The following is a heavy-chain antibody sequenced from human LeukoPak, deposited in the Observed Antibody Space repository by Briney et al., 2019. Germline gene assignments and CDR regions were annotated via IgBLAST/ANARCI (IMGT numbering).Heavy chain of an antibody. V-gene: IGHV1-69*06. Sequence: SVKVSCKASGGTFTSYAISWVRQAPGQGVEWMGGIIPIFGTANYAQKFQGRVTITADKSTSTAYMELSSLRSEDTAVYYCARDLSSGWYPVIAYFDYWGQGTLVTVSS. J-gene: IGHJ4*02. CDR2: IIPIFGTA. D-gene: IGHD6-19*01. CDR1: GGTFTSYA. CDR3: ARDLSSGWYPVIAYFDY.